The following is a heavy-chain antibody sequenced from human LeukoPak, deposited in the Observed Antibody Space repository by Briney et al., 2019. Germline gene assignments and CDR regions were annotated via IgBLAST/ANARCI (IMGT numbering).Heavy chain of an antibody. J-gene: IGHJ5*02. CDR2: IYNSGST. Sequence: PSETLSLTCTVSGGSMSNYYWNWIRQPPGKGLEWIGYIYNSGSTNYNPSLKSRVTISVDRSNNKFSLKLTSVTAADTAVYYCAREVVDYGGELDWFDAWGQGTLVSVSS. V-gene: IGHV4-59*01. CDR1: GGSMSNYY. CDR3: AREVVDYGGELDWFDA. D-gene: IGHD4-23*01.